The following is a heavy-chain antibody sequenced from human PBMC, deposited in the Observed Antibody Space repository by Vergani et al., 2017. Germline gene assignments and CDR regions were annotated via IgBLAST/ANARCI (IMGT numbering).Heavy chain of an antibody. Sequence: QVQLVQSGAEVKKPGSSVKVSCKASGGTFSSYAISWVRQAPGQGLEWMGGIIPIFGTANYAQKFQGRVTITADESTSTAYMELSSLRSEDTAVYYCARDEGFYSSSSPRSYYFDYWGQGTLVTVSS. J-gene: IGHJ4*02. CDR2: IIPIFGTA. D-gene: IGHD6-13*01. CDR3: ARDEGFYSSSSPRSYYFDY. V-gene: IGHV1-69*01. CDR1: GGTFSSYA.